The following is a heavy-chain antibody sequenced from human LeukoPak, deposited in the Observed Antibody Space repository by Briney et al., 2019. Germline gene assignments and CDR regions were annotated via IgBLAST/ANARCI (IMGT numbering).Heavy chain of an antibody. D-gene: IGHD2-2*01. CDR1: GFTFSSYA. V-gene: IGHV3-23*01. CDR2: ISGSGGST. J-gene: IGHJ4*02. Sequence: GGSLRLSCAASGFTFSSYAMSWVRQAPGKGLEWVSAISGSGGSTYYADSVKGRFTISRDNSKNTLYLQMNSLRAEDTAVYYGAKVPAVVVPAAPDYWGQGTLVTVSS. CDR3: AKVPAVVVPAAPDY.